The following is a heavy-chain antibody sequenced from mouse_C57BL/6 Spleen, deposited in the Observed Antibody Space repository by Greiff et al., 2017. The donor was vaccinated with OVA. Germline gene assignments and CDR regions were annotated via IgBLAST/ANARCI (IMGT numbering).Heavy chain of an antibody. CDR1: GYTFTSYW. D-gene: IGHD1-1*01. V-gene: IGHV1-53*01. CDR3: ASEGSTSRPWFAD. J-gene: IGHJ3*01. Sequence: QVQLQQPGTELVKPGASVKLSCKASGYTFTSYWMHWVKQRPGQGLEWIGNINPRNGGTNYNEKFKSKATLTVDKSSSTAYMQLSSLTSEDSAVYESASEGSTSRPWFADWGKGTLVTVSA. CDR2: INPRNGGT.